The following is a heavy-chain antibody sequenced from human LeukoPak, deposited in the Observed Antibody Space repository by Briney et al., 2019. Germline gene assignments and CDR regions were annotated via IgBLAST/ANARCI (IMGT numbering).Heavy chain of an antibody. CDR3: AELGITMIGGV. Sequence: PGGSLRLSCAASGFTFSSYSMNWVRQAPGKGLEWVSSISSSSSYIYYEDSVKGRFTISRHNAKNSLYLQMNSLRAEDTAVYYCAELGITMIGGVWGKGTTVTISS. CDR1: GFTFSSYS. J-gene: IGHJ6*04. V-gene: IGHV3-21*01. CDR2: ISSSSSYI. D-gene: IGHD3-10*02.